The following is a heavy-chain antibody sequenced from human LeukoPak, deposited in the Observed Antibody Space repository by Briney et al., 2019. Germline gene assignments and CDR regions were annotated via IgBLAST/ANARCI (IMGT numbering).Heavy chain of an antibody. CDR1: GYTFTSYD. CDR3: ARGGSSRSTWPDFDY. V-gene: IGHV1-8*01. Sequence: ASVRVSCKASGYTFTSYDINWVRQATGQGLEWMGWMNPNSGNTGYAQKFQGRVTMTRNTSISTAYMELSSLRSEDTAVYYCARGGSSRSTWPDFDYWGQGTLVTVSS. D-gene: IGHD3-10*01. CDR2: MNPNSGNT. J-gene: IGHJ4*02.